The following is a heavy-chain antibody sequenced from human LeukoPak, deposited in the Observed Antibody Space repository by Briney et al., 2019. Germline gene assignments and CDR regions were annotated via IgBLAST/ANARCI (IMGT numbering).Heavy chain of an antibody. CDR1: GGTFSSYA. Sequence: SVKVSCKASGGTFSSYAISWVRQAPGQGLEWMGGIIPIFGTANYAQKLQGRVTITADKSTSTAYMELSSLRSEDTAVYYCAYVDAAMGDAFDIWGQGTMVTVSS. V-gene: IGHV1-69*06. CDR2: IIPIFGTA. CDR3: AYVDAAMGDAFDI. J-gene: IGHJ3*02. D-gene: IGHD5-18*01.